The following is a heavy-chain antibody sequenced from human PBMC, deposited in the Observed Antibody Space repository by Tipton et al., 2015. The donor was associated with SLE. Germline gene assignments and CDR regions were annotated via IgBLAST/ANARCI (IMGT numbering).Heavy chain of an antibody. V-gene: IGHV3-NL1*01. J-gene: IGHJ4*02. D-gene: IGHD3-10*01. CDR3: AAGLLWFGECYY. CDR1: GFTFSIYP. CDR2: IYSDGGTT. Sequence: SLRLSCAASGFTFSIYPMHWVRQAPGKGLEWVSVIYSDGGTTYYADSVKGRFTISRDNSKNTLYLQMNSLRPEDTAVYYCAAGLLWFGECYYWGQGALVTVSS.